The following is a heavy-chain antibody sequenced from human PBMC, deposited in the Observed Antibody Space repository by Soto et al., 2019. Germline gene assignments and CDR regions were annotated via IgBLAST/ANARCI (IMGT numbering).Heavy chain of an antibody. D-gene: IGHD1-1*01. CDR1: GYTFTSYG. CDR3: SRVYTNWNDIDYYYGMDV. V-gene: IGHV1-18*01. J-gene: IGHJ6*02. Sequence: ASVKVSCKASGYTFTSYGISWARQATGQGIEWMGWISAYNGKTNYAQKLQGRVTMTTDTSTSTAYMELRSLRSDDTAVYYCSRVYTNWNDIDYYYGMDVWGQGTTVTGSS. CDR2: ISAYNGKT.